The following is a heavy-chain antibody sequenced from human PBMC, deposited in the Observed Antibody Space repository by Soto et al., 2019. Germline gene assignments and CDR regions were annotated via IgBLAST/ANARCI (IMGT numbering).Heavy chain of an antibody. CDR3: AREFLGPRKDFDY. V-gene: IGHV1-2*02. Sequence: QVQLVQSGAEVRKPGASVKVSCKASGYIFKDYYLHWVRQAPGQGLEWIAWVNPDHGGTNFAQKFQDRVTMTRDTSITPAYLEVGGLTSDDTAVSYCAREFLGPRKDFDYWGQGTPVTVSS. CDR1: GYIFKDYY. J-gene: IGHJ4*02. CDR2: VNPDHGGT. D-gene: IGHD3-3*01.